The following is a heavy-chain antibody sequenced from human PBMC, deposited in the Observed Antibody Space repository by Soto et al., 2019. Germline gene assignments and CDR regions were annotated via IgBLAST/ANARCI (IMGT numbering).Heavy chain of an antibody. CDR3: ARDNSYGSFWYFDY. V-gene: IGHV3-66*01. Sequence: RGSLRLSCAASGFTVSSNYMSWVRQAPGKGLEWVSVIYSGGSTYYADSVKGRFTISRDNSKNTLYLQMNSLRAEDTAVYYCARDNSYGSFWYFDYWGQXTLVTVSS. CDR2: IYSGGST. D-gene: IGHD5-18*01. CDR1: GFTVSSNY. J-gene: IGHJ4*02.